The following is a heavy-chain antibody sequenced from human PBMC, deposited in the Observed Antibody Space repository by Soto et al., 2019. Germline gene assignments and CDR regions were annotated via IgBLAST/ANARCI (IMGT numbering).Heavy chain of an antibody. Sequence: GGSLRLSCAASGFTFSSYWMHWVRQAPGKGLVWVSRINSDGSSTSYADSVKGRFTISRDNAKNTLYLQMNSLRAEDTAVYYCASPLRSVGYYYMDVWGKGTTVTVSS. V-gene: IGHV3-74*01. CDR2: INSDGSST. CDR1: GFTFSSYW. J-gene: IGHJ6*03. D-gene: IGHD3-3*01. CDR3: ASPLRSVGYYYMDV.